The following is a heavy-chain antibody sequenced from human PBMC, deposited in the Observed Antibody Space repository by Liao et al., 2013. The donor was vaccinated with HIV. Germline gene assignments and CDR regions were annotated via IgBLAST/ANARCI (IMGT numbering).Heavy chain of an antibody. CDR1: GGSISSYY. CDR2: IYTSGST. CDR3: ARSMLLRPNWFDP. J-gene: IGHJ5*02. V-gene: IGHV4-4*07. D-gene: IGHD2-15*01. Sequence: QVQLQESGPGLVKPSETLSLHCTVSGGSISSYYWSWIRQPAGKGLEWIGRIYTSGSTNYNPSLKSRVTISIDTSKNQFSLKLSSVTAADTAVYYCARSMLLRPNWFDPWGQGTLVTVSS.